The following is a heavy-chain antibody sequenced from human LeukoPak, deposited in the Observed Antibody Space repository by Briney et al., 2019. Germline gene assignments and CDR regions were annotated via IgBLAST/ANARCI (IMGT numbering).Heavy chain of an antibody. CDR3: ARDLSFDY. CDR1: GFTVSSNY. V-gene: IGHV3-53*01. J-gene: IGHJ4*02. Sequence: PGGSLRLSCAASGFTVSSNYMSWVHQAPGKGLEWVSVIYSGGDTYYADSVKGRFTISRDNSKNTEYLQMNSLRAEDTAVYYCARDLSFDYWGQGTLVTVSS. CDR2: IYSGGDT. D-gene: IGHD3-16*02.